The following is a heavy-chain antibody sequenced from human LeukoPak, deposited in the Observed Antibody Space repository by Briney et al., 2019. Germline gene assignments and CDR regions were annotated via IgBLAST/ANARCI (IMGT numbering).Heavy chain of an antibody. CDR3: ANYVSGYSGSSLTGYFDY. D-gene: IGHD1-26*01. V-gene: IGHV3-23*01. J-gene: IGHJ4*02. CDR2: ISGSGGST. CDR1: GFTFSSYA. Sequence: PGGSLRLSCAASGFTFSSYAMSWVRQAPGKGLEWVSAISGSGGSTYYADSVKGRFTISRDNSKNTLYLRMNSLRAEDTAVYYCANYVSGYSGSSLTGYFDYWGQGTLVTVSS.